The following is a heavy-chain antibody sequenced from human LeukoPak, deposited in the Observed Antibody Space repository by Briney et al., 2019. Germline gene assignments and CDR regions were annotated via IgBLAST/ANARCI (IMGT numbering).Heavy chain of an antibody. CDR1: EFTFSDHY. J-gene: IGHJ6*04. CDR2: ITNSGRDA. V-gene: IGHV3-11*06. Sequence: PGGSLRLSCAASEFTFSDHYMTWIRQAPGKGLEWVSYITNSGRDADYSDSVRGRFTTSRDNAKNSLYLQMNSLRPEDTAIYYCGRGHFGLDVWGKGTTVTVSS. CDR3: GRGHFGLDV.